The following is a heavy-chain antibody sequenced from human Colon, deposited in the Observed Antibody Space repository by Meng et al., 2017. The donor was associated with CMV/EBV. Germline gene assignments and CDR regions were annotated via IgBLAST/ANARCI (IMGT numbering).Heavy chain of an antibody. CDR3: AKGGYTSYFDY. Sequence: GGSLRLSCAASGFTVSTYAMTWVRQAPGKGQEWVSTIRASGGSTYYADSVKGRFTISRDNSKNTLYLQMNSLRAEDTAVYYCAKGGYTSYFDYWGQGTLVTVSS. D-gene: IGHD6-19*01. J-gene: IGHJ4*02. CDR2: IRASGGST. CDR1: GFTVSTYA. V-gene: IGHV3-23*01.